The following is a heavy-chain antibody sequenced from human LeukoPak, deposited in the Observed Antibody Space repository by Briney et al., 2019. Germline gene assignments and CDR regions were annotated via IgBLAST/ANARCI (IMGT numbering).Heavy chain of an antibody. CDR2: ISHSGMTI. Sequence: GGSLRLSCAASGFTFSSYAMSWVRQAPGKGLEWISFISHSGMTISYAESVRGRFTISRDNAKNSLFLQMTNLGAEDTALYYCARGRTGHQSYYYYNMDVWGKGTTVIVSS. J-gene: IGHJ6*03. D-gene: IGHD3/OR15-3a*01. CDR3: ARGRTGHQSYYYYNMDV. V-gene: IGHV3-48*03. CDR1: GFTFSSYA.